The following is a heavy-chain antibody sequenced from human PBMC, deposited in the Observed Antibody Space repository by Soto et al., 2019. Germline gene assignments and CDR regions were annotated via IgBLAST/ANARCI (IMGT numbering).Heavy chain of an antibody. J-gene: IGHJ3*02. D-gene: IGHD4-17*01. CDR3: ATDRDYAFDI. CDR2: TSKGSGTT. CDR1: GLTLSTSD. V-gene: IGHV3-48*02. Sequence: ESGGGLVQPGGSLRLSCAASGLTLSTSDSNWVRQAPGKGLEWVSHTSKGSGTTYYTDSVKGRFTISRDTAKNSLYLQMNSLRDEDTAVYYCATDRDYAFDIWGQGTMVTVSS.